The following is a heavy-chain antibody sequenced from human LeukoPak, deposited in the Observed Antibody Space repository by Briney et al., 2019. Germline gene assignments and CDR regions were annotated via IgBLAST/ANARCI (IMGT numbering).Heavy chain of an antibody. CDR1: GYTFTSYD. D-gene: IGHD4-11*01. CDR3: ARSQTTASNWFDP. J-gene: IGHJ5*02. Sequence: ASVKVSCKASGYTFTSYDINWARQATGQGLEWMGWMNPNSGNTGYAQKFQGRVTMTRNTSISTAYMELSSLRSEDTAVYYCARSQTTASNWFDPWGQGTLVTVSS. V-gene: IGHV1-8*01. CDR2: MNPNSGNT.